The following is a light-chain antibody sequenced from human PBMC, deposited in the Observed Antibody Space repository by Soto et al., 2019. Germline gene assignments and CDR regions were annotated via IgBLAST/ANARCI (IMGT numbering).Light chain of an antibody. CDR1: SSDVGGYNY. CDR2: EVS. Sequence: QSALTQPPSASGSPGQSVTISCAGTSSDVGGYNYVSWYQHHPGKAPKLMIYEVSKRPSGVPGRFSGSKSGNSASLTVSGLQAEDEADFYCSSYADSNIVVFGGGTKLTVL. V-gene: IGLV2-8*01. J-gene: IGLJ2*01. CDR3: SSYADSNIVV.